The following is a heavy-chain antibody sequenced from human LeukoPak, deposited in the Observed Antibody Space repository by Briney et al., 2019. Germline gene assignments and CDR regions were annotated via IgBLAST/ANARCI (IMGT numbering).Heavy chain of an antibody. V-gene: IGHV3-33*01. CDR2: IWYDGSNK. Sequence: GRSLRLSCAASGFTFSSYGMHWVRQAPGKGLEWVAVIWYDGSNKYYADSVKGRFTISRDNSKNTLYLQMNSLRAEDTAVYYCARDMDMYSSPWDAFDIWGQGTMVTVSS. CDR1: GFTFSSYG. D-gene: IGHD6-6*01. CDR3: ARDMDMYSSPWDAFDI. J-gene: IGHJ3*02.